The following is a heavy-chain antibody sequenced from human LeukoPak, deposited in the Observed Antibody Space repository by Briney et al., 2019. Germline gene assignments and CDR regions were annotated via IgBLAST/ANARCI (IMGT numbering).Heavy chain of an antibody. J-gene: IGHJ3*02. CDR3: ARDSADYYRSSPLAAFDI. CDR2: ISSMSSYI. Sequence: GGSLRLSCAASGFTFSSYSMNWVRQAPGKGLEWVSSISSMSSYIYYADSVEGRFTISRDNAKNSLYMQMNSLRAEDTAVYYCARDSADYYRSSPLAAFDIWGQGTMVTVSS. V-gene: IGHV3-21*01. D-gene: IGHD3-10*01. CDR1: GFTFSSYS.